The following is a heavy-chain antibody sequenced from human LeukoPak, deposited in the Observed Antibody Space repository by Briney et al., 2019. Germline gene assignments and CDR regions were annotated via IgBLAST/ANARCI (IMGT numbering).Heavy chain of an antibody. V-gene: IGHV3-23*01. CDR2: ISGSGGST. J-gene: IGHJ4*02. CDR3: AKFRWAITPGFDY. D-gene: IGHD3-3*01. Sequence: ETLSLTCTVSGGSISTYFWTWIRQPPGKGLEWVSAISGSGGSTYYADSVKGRFTISRDNSKNTLYLQMNSLRAEDTAVYYCAKFRWAITPGFDYWGQGTLVTVSS. CDR1: GGSISTYF.